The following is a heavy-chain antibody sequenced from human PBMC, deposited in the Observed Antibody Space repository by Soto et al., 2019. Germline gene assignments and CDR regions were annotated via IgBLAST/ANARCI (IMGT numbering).Heavy chain of an antibody. V-gene: IGHV3-30-3*01. Sequence: GGSLRLSCAASGFTFNTHALHWVLQAPGKGLEWVATISFDAYNVYYADSVKGRFTISRDESKNTLYLQMTSLRVEDTAVYYCARDVRRVLRGIAYRGQGTLVTVSS. J-gene: IGHJ4*02. CDR1: GFTFNTHA. D-gene: IGHD3-10*01. CDR2: ISFDAYNV. CDR3: ARDVRRVLRGIAY.